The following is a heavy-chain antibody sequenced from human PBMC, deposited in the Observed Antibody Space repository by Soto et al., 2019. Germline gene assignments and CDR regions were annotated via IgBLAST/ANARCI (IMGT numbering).Heavy chain of an antibody. J-gene: IGHJ6*02. D-gene: IGHD2-15*01. V-gene: IGHV1-2*04. CDR1: GYTFTGYY. CDR3: ARAQGGGNLYYSYGMDV. CDR2: INPNSGGT. Sequence: ASVNVSFKASGYTFTGYYMHWVRPAPGQWLELMGWINPNSGGTNYAHKFQGWVTMTRDTSISTAYMELSRLRSDDTAVYYCARAQGGGNLYYSYGMDVWGQGTTVTVS.